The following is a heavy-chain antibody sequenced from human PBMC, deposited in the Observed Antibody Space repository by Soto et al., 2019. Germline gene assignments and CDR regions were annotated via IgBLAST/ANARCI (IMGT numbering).Heavy chain of an antibody. CDR1: GFSFNNHA. D-gene: IGHD3-22*01. CDR3: AKDRLMLTMVVVGAFDF. CDR2: ISGSGSTT. V-gene: IGHV3-23*01. J-gene: IGHJ3*01. Sequence: VQLLESGGGLVQPGGSLRLSCAASGFSFNNHAMTWVRQAPGKGLEWVSGISGSGSTTHYADSVKGRFTIPRDNSKDTRYLQMNSLRPEDTAVYYCAKDRLMLTMVVVGAFDFWGLGTMVTVSS.